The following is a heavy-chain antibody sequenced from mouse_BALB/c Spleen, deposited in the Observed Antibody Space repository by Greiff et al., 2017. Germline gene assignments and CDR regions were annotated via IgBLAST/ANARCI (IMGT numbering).Heavy chain of an antibody. J-gene: IGHJ4*01. CDR2: ISYDGSN. V-gene: IGHV3-6*02. CDR3: ARVLTVGVAMDY. Sequence: VQLQQSGPGLVKPSQSLSLTCSVTGYSITSGYYWNWIRQFPGNKLEWMGYISYDGSNNYNPSLKNRISITRDTSKNQFFLKLNSVTTEDTATYYCARVLTVGVAMDYWGQGTSVTVSS. D-gene: IGHD1-1*01. CDR1: GYSITSGYY.